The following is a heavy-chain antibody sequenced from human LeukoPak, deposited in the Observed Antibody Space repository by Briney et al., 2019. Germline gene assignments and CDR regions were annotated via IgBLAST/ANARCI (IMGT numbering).Heavy chain of an antibody. CDR2: IYSGGST. CDR1: GFTVSSNY. V-gene: IGHV3-53*01. CDR3: AKVVDYYYYYMDV. J-gene: IGHJ6*03. Sequence: LSGGSLRLSCAASGFTVSSNYMSWVRQAPGKGLEWVSVIYSGGSTYYADSVKGRFTISRDNSKNTLYLQMNSLRAEDTAVYYCAKVVDYYYYYMDVWGKGTTVTISS.